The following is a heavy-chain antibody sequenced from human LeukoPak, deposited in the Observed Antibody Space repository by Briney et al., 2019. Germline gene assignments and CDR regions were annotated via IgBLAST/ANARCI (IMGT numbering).Heavy chain of an antibody. CDR3: ARGLYNWNDGSVY. CDR1: GSTFTSYD. D-gene: IGHD1-20*01. J-gene: IGHJ4*02. V-gene: IGHV1-8*03. CDR2: MNPNSGNT. Sequence: ASVKVSCKASGSTFTSYDINWVRQATGQGLEWMGWMNPNSGNTGYAQKFQGRVTITRNTSISTAYMELSSLRSEDTAVYYCARGLYNWNDGSVYWGQGTLVTVSS.